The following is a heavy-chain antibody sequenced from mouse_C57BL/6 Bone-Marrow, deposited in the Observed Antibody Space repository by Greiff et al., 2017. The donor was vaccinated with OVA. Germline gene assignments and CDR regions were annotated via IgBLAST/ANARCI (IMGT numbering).Heavy chain of an antibody. CDR3: ARPSLAY. J-gene: IGHJ3*01. CDR2: ISSGSSTI. V-gene: IGHV5-17*01. Sequence: EVQLQESGGGLVKPGGSLKLSCAASGFTFSDYGMHWVRQAPEKGLEWVAYISSGSSTIYYADTVKGRFTISRDNAKNTLFLQMTSLRSEDTAMYYCARPSLAYWGQGTLVTVSA. CDR1: GFTFSDYG.